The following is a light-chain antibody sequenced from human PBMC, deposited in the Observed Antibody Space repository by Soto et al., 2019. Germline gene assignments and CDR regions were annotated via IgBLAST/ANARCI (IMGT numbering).Light chain of an antibody. Sequence: DIQMTQSPNSLSASVGGRVTIACRASQSISSYLNWYQQKPGKAPKLLIYAASSLQSGVPSRFSGSGSGTDFTLTISRLQPEDFATYYCQQSYSTPWTFGQGTKVDIK. CDR3: QQSYSTPWT. CDR1: QSISSY. CDR2: AAS. J-gene: IGKJ1*01. V-gene: IGKV1-39*01.